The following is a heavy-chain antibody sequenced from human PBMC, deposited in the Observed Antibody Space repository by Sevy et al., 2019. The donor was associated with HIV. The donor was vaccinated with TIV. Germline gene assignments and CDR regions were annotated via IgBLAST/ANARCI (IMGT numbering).Heavy chain of an antibody. CDR2: IKQDGSVR. V-gene: IGHV3-7*01. J-gene: IGHJ4*02. Sequence: GGSLRLSCVASGFTLNSYWMSWVRQAPGKGLEWVANIKQDGSVRYYVDSVKGRFTISRDNGRNLVYLQMNSLRVEDTALYYCVRAIAADGSFWGQGTLVTVSS. CDR1: GFTLNSYW. D-gene: IGHD6-13*01. CDR3: VRAIAADGSF.